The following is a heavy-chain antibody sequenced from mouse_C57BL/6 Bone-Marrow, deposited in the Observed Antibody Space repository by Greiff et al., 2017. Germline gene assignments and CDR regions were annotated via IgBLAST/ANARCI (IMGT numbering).Heavy chain of an antibody. Sequence: QVQLQQSGADLVKPGASVQMSCKASGYTFTTYPIEWMTHNHGKSLEWIGNFHPYNDDTKYHEKVKGRATLTVAKSSSPVYLELSRLPSDHSSVYYGARGGNYGGYYFDYWGQGTTGTVSS. CDR3: ARGGNYGGYYFDY. CDR1: GYTFTTYP. V-gene: IGHV1-47*01. J-gene: IGHJ2*01. CDR2: FHPYNDDT. D-gene: IGHD2-1*01.